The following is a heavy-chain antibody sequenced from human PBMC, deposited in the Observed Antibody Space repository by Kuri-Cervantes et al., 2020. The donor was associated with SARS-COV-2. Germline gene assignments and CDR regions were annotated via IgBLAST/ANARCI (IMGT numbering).Heavy chain of an antibody. V-gene: IGHV3-9*01. CDR3: AKGADYDILAGYYIFDY. D-gene: IGHD3-9*01. J-gene: IGHJ4*02. Sequence: SLKISCAASGFTFDDYAMHWVRQAPGKGLEWVSGISWNSGSIGYADSVKGRFTISRDNAKNTLYLQMNSLRAEDTAVYYCAKGADYDILAGYYIFDYWGQGTLVTVSS. CDR2: ISWNSGSI. CDR1: GFTFDDYA.